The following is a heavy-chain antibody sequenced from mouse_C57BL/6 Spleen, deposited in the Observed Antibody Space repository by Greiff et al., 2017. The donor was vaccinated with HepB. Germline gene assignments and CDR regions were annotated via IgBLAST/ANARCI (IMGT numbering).Heavy chain of an antibody. J-gene: IGHJ2*01. CDR3: TVDSSGYDFDY. D-gene: IGHD3-2*02. V-gene: IGHV1-15*01. CDR2: IDPETGGT. CDR1: GYTFTDYE. Sequence: QVQLQQSGAELVRPGASVTLSCKASGYTFTDYEMHWVKQTPVHGLEWIGAIDPETGGTAYNQKFKGKAILTADKSSSTAYMELRSLTSEDSAVYYCTVDSSGYDFDYWGHGTTLTVSS.